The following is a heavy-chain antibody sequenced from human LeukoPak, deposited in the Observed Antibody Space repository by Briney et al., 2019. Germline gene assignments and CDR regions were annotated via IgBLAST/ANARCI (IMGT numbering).Heavy chain of an antibody. CDR1: GYTFTSYG. Sequence: ASVKVSCKASGYTFTSYGISWVRQAPGQGLEWMGWISAYNGNTNYAQKLQGRVTMTTDTSTSTAYMELRSLRSDDTAVYYCARERRQLVQGDFDYWGQGTLVTVSS. V-gene: IGHV1-18*01. CDR3: ARERRQLVQGDFDY. J-gene: IGHJ4*02. D-gene: IGHD6-6*01. CDR2: ISAYNGNT.